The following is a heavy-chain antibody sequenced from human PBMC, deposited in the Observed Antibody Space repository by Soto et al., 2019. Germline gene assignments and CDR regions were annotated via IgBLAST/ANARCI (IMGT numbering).Heavy chain of an antibody. CDR1: GYTFTSYY. CDR3: AKWEGLGSDYYYYAMDV. D-gene: IGHD1-26*01. J-gene: IGHJ6*02. V-gene: IGHV1-46*01. Sequence: ASVKVSCKASGYTFTSYYMHWVRQAPGQGLEWMGIINPSGGSTSYAQKFQGRVTMTRDTSTSTVYMELSSLRSEDTAVYYCAKWEGLGSDYYYYAMDVWGQGTTVTVSS. CDR2: INPSGGST.